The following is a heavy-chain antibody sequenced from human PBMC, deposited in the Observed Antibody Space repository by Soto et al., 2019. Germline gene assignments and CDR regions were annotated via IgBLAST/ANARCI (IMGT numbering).Heavy chain of an antibody. CDR1: GGTFNTFA. D-gene: IGHD5-12*01. Sequence: QVQLVQSGAEVKKPGSSVKVSCKASGGTFNTFAISWVRQAPGQGVEWLGGIIPIFRTPDYAQKFQGRVTIIEDESASTAYMELSSLRSEDTAVYYCARDKERQRLGGNYYYAMEIWGQGTTVTVSS. V-gene: IGHV1-69*12. CDR3: ARDKERQRLGGNYYYAMEI. J-gene: IGHJ6*02. CDR2: IIPIFRTP.